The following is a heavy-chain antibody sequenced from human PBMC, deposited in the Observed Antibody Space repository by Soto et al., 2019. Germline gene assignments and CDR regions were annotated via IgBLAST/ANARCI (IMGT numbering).Heavy chain of an antibody. V-gene: IGHV1-18*01. J-gene: IGHJ4*02. CDR3: ARDGPPMDY. Sequence: QVQLVQSGAEVKKPGASVKVSCKASGYTFTSYGISWVRQAPGQGIEWMGWISPYNGNTKYAQKLQGRVTITTATPTSTAYMELRSLGSDDTAVYFCARDGPPMDYWGQGTLVTVSS. D-gene: IGHD2-2*01. CDR2: ISPYNGNT. CDR1: GYTFTSYG.